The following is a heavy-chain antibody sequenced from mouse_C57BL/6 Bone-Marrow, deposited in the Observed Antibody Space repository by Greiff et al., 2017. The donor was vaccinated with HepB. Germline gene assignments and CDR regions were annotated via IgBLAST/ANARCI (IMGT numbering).Heavy chain of an antibody. CDR1: GYTFTSYG. CDR3: ASCTTVVSHWYFDV. V-gene: IGHV1-81*01. Sequence: VQRVESGAELARPGASVKLSCKASGYTFTSYGISWVKQRTGQGLEWIGEIYPRSGNTYYDEKFKGKATLTADKSSSTAYMELRSLTSEDSGVYCCASCTTVVSHWYFDVWGTGTTVTVSS. CDR2: IYPRSGNT. J-gene: IGHJ1*03. D-gene: IGHD1-1*01.